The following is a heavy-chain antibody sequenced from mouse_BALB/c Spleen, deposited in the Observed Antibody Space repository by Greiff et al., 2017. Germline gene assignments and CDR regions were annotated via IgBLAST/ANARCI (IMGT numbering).Heavy chain of an antibody. CDR2: ISYSGST. CDR3: ASYYGRAMDY. J-gene: IGHJ4*01. V-gene: IGHV3-2*02. D-gene: IGHD1-1*01. Sequence: EVMLVESGPGLVKPSQSLSLTCTVTGYSITSYYAWNWIRQFPGNKLEWMGYISYSGSTSYNPSLKSRISITRDTSKNQFFLQLNSVTTEDTATYYCASYYGRAMDYWGQGTSVTVSS. CDR1: GYSITSYYA.